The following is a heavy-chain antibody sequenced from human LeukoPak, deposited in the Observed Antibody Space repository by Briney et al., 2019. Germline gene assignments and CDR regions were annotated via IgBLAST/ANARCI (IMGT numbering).Heavy chain of an antibody. Sequence: ASVKVSCKASGYTFTSYGISWVRQAPGQGLEWMGWISAYNGNTNYAQKLQGRVTLTTDTSTTTAYMELRSLRYDDTAVYYCARATDSSSWSYYYYYYMDVWGKGTTVTVSS. D-gene: IGHD6-13*01. V-gene: IGHV1-18*01. CDR2: ISAYNGNT. J-gene: IGHJ6*03. CDR3: ARATDSSSWSYYYYYYMDV. CDR1: GYTFTSYG.